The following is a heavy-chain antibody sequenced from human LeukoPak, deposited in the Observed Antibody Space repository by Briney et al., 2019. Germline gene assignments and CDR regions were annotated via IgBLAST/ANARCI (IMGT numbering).Heavy chain of an antibody. CDR2: IYTSGST. J-gene: IGHJ4*02. CDR1: GDSISSYC. CDR3: ARGYCSGGNCHYFDY. V-gene: IGHV4-4*07. Sequence: PSETLSLTCTVSGDSISSYCWSWIRQPAGKGLEWIGRIYTSGSTNYNPSLKSRVTMSVDTSKNQFSLKLSSVTAADTAVYYCARGYCSGGNCHYFDYWGQGTLVTVSS. D-gene: IGHD2-15*01.